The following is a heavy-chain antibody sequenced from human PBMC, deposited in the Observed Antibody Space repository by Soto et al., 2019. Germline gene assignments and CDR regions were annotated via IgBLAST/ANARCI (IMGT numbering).Heavy chain of an antibody. Sequence: QVQLVQSGAEVKKPGSSVKVSCKASGGTFSSYAISWVRQAPRQGLEWMGGIIPIFGTANYAQKFQGRVTITADESTSTAYMELSSLRSEDTAVYYCARETPHYYDSSGPTAWAFDIWGQGTMVTVSS. D-gene: IGHD3-22*01. CDR3: ARETPHYYDSSGPTAWAFDI. CDR2: IIPIFGTA. V-gene: IGHV1-69*01. CDR1: GGTFSSYA. J-gene: IGHJ3*02.